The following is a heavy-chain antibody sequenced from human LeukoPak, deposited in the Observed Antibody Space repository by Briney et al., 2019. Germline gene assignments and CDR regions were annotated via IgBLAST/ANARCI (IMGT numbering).Heavy chain of an antibody. CDR1: GLTFSTYA. V-gene: IGHV3-23*01. Sequence: GGSLRLSCAASGLTFSTYAMKWVRQAPGKGLEWVSTITRNGVSTFYADSVKGRFTISRDNSKNTLYLQMNNLGAEDTAIFYCAKCLFPYSGGGDYWGQGTLVTVSS. CDR2: ITRNGVST. D-gene: IGHD4-23*01. J-gene: IGHJ4*02. CDR3: AKCLFPYSGGGDY.